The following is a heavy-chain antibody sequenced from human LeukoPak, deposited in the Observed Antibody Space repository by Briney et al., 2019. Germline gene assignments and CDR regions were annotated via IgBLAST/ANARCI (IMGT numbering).Heavy chain of an antibody. Sequence: GGSLRLSCAASGFDFSNYGIHWVRQAPGRRLEWVALISRDGKNKFYADSVKGRFAISRDNSQDTLYLQMNSLRAEDTAVYYCARDLVGNYYYYMDVWGKGTTVTVSS. J-gene: IGHJ6*03. CDR2: ISRDGKNK. CDR1: GFDFSNYG. D-gene: IGHD2-15*01. CDR3: ARDLVGNYYYYMDV. V-gene: IGHV3-30*03.